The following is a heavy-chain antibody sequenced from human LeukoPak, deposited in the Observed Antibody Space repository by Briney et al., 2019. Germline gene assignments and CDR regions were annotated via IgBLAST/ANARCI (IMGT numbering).Heavy chain of an antibody. V-gene: IGHV4-39*01. Sequence: ASETLSLTCSVSGGSISSSSYYWGWIRQPPGKGLEWIGSIYYSGSTYYNPSLKSRVTISVDTSKNQFSLKLSSVTAADTAVYYCARVCRGSYDYYYYYMDVWGKGTTVTVSS. CDR3: ARVCRGSYDYYYYYMDV. CDR1: GGSISSSSYY. CDR2: IYYSGST. J-gene: IGHJ6*03. D-gene: IGHD1-26*01.